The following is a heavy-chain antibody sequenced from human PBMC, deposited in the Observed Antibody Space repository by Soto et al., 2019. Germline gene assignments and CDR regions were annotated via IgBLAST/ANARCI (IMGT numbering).Heavy chain of an antibody. Sequence: EVQLVESGGGLVQPGRSLRLSCAASGFTFDDYAMHWVRQAPGKGPEWVSGISWNSGSIGYADSVKGRFTISRDNAKNSLYLQMNSLRAEDTALYYCAKDIRDGDPPYYMDVWGKGTTVTVSS. D-gene: IGHD4-17*01. V-gene: IGHV3-9*01. CDR1: GFTFDDYA. J-gene: IGHJ6*03. CDR2: ISWNSGSI. CDR3: AKDIRDGDPPYYMDV.